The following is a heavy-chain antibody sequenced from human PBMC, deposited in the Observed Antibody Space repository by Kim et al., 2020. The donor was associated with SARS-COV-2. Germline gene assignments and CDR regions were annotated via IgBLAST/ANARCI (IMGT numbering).Heavy chain of an antibody. CDR3: TRGNAFGS. CDR2: GGNT. D-gene: IGHD3-16*01. V-gene: IGHV3-23*01. Sequence: GGNTYYADSLKGRFTISRDNSKNTLFLQMNSLRAEDTALYYCTRGNAFGSWGQGTLVTVSS. J-gene: IGHJ5*02.